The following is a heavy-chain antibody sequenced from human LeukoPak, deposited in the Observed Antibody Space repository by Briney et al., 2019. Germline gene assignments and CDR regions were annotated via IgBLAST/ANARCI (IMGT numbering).Heavy chain of an antibody. J-gene: IGHJ4*02. V-gene: IGHV1-69*05. CDR3: ARDRLGYCSGGSCYSDLDY. Sequence: SVKVSCKASGGTFGSYAISWVRQAPGQGLEWMGGIIPIFGTANYAQKFQGRVTITTDESTSTAYMELSSLRSEDTAVYYCARDRLGYCSGGSCYSDLDYWGQGTLVTVSS. D-gene: IGHD2-15*01. CDR1: GGTFGSYA. CDR2: IIPIFGTA.